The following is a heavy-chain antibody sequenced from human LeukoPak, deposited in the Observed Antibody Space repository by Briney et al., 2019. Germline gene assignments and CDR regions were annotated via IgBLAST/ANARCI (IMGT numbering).Heavy chain of an antibody. D-gene: IGHD3-22*01. CDR2: INPNSAGT. V-gene: IGHV1-2*02. CDR1: GYTFTGYY. CDR3: SRGYYDTSGYYFSDSWFDP. J-gene: IGHJ5*02. Sequence: ASVKVSCKASGYTFTGYYMHWVRQAPGQGLEWMGWINPNSAGTHYAQTFQGRVTMTRDTSISTAFMELSRLRSDDTAVYYCSRGYYDTSGYYFSDSWFDPWGQGTLVTVSS.